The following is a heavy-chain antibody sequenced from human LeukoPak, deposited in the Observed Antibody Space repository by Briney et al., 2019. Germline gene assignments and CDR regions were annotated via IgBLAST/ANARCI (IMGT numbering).Heavy chain of an antibody. CDR3: AKDGRSAAFDI. V-gene: IGHV3-30*18. CDR2: ISYDGSNK. D-gene: IGHD1-26*01. CDR1: GFTFSSYG. Sequence: GGSLRLSCAASGFTFSSYGMHWVRQAPGKGLEWVAVISYDGSNKYYADSVKGRFTISRDNSKNTLYLQMNSLRAEDTAVYYCAKDGRSAAFDIWRQGTMVTVCS. J-gene: IGHJ3*02.